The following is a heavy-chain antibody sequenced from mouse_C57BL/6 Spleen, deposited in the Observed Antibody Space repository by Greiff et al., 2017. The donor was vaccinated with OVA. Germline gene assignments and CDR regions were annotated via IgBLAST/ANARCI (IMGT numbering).Heavy chain of an antibody. CDR1: GYTFTSYG. V-gene: IGHV1-81*01. CDR2: IYPRSGNT. CDR3: ASGVSPFAY. J-gene: IGHJ3*01. Sequence: QVQLQQPGAELVRPGTSVKLSCKASGYTFTSYGISWVKQRTGQGLEWIGEIYPRSGNTYYNEKFKGKATLTADKSSSTAYMELRSLTSEDSAVYFCASGVSPFAYWGQGTLVTVSA.